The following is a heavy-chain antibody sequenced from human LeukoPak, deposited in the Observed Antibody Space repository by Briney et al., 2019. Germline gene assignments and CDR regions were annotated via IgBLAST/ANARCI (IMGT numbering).Heavy chain of an antibody. D-gene: IGHD2-2*01. CDR3: AREPGYCSSTSCYEFDY. CDR1: GFTFSSYA. CDR2: ISGSGGST. Sequence: GGSLRLSCAASGFTFSSYAMSWVRQAPGKGLEWVSAISGSGGSTYYADSVKGRFNISRENSKNTLYLQMNSLRAEDTAVYYCAREPGYCSSTSCYEFDYWGQGTLVTVSS. J-gene: IGHJ4*02. V-gene: IGHV3-23*01.